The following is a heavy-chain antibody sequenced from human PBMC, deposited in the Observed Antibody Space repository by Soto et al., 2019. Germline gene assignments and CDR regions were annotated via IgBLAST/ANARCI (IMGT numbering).Heavy chain of an antibody. J-gene: IGHJ3*02. CDR2: IDPSDSYT. Sequence: QVPGKTLQWMGKIDPSDSYTKYSPSFQGHVTMSVDESMTTAYLHWSSVRASDTAIYYCTRDQYDLRNGAQDAFDIWGQGTIVVVSS. D-gene: IGHD3-3*01. V-gene: IGHV5-10-1*01. CDR3: TRDQYDLRNGAQDAFDI.